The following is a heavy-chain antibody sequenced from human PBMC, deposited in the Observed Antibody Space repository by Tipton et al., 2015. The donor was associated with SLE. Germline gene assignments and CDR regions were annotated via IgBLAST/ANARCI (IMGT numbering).Heavy chain of an antibody. CDR1: EYTFTSYD. V-gene: IGHV1-18*01. CDR3: ARDGGSLDY. D-gene: IGHD3-16*01. CDR2: ISAFNGNT. J-gene: IGHJ4*02. Sequence: QLVQSGAEVKKPGASVKVSCKGSEYTFTSYDINWVRLAAGQGLEWMGWISAFNGNTDYAQQLLGRVTMTTDTSTTTAYMELRSLTSDDTAVYYCARDGGSLDYWGQGTLVTVSS.